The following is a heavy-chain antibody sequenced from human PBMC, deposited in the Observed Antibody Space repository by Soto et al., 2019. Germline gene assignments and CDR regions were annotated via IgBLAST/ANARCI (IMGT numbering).Heavy chain of an antibody. CDR1: GDTFSSYA. V-gene: IGHV1-69*08. CDR2: GIPVLGTT. D-gene: IGHD2-15*01. Sequence: QVQLVQSGAEVKKPGSSVKVSCRASGDTFSSYAVNWVRQAPGRGLEWMGRGIPVLGTTDYSKKFRGRVTMTADKSMTTVNMELSSLRSDDTALYYGARRRYCRYDCYNKRYYGLDVWGQRATSTVAS. J-gene: IGHJ6*02. CDR3: ARRRYCRYDCYNKRYYGLDV.